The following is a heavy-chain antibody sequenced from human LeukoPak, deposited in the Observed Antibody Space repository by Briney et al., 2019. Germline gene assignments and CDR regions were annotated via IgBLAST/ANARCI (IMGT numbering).Heavy chain of an antibody. CDR2: ISYSGST. CDR3: ASLPAAQYTHAFDI. D-gene: IGHD2-2*01. Sequence: SQTLSLTCTVSGGSISSGDYYWSWIRQPPGKGLEWIGYISYSGSTYYNPSLKSRVTISVDTSKNQFSLKLSYVTAADTAVYYCASLPAAQYTHAFDIWGQGTMVTVSS. CDR1: GGSISSGDYY. J-gene: IGHJ3*02. V-gene: IGHV4-30-4*08.